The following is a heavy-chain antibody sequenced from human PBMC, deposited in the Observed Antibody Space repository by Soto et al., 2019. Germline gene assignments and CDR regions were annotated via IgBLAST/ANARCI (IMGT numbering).Heavy chain of an antibody. V-gene: IGHV3-48*01. D-gene: IGHD2-21*02. CDR2: ISSSSSTI. CDR3: ARVVVTYDY. CDR1: GFTFSSYS. Sequence: GGSLRLSCAASGFTFSSYSMNWVRQAPGKGLEWVSYISSSSSTIYYADSVKGRFTISRDNAKNSLYLQMNSLRAEDTAVYYCARVVVTYDYWGQGTLVTVSS. J-gene: IGHJ4*02.